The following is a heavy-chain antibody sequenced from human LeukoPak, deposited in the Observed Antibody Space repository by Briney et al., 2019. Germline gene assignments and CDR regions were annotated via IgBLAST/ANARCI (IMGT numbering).Heavy chain of an antibody. J-gene: IGHJ5*02. CDR2: IYASGRT. Sequence: SETLSLTCTVSGGSIRSYFWSWIRQPAGKGLEWIGRIYASGRTNYNPSLKSRVTMSVDTSKNQFSLRLSSVTAADTAVYYCARTYSARPLIWFNPWGQGTLVTVSS. V-gene: IGHV4-4*07. CDR3: ARTYSARPLIWFNP. D-gene: IGHD6-6*01. CDR1: GGSIRSYF.